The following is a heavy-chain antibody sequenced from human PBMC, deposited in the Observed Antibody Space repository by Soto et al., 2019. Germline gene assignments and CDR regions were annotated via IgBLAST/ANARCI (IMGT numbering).Heavy chain of an antibody. CDR3: ARARRRLGYCSGGSCYDAFDI. Sequence: ASVKVSCKASIYILNNYDIVWVRQAPGQGLQWVGWINPSSGSTNYAQKFQGWVTVTRDTSISTAYMELSRLRSDDTAVYYCARARRRLGYCSGGSCYDAFDIWGQGTMVTVSS. V-gene: IGHV1-2*04. CDR1: IYILNNYD. J-gene: IGHJ3*02. D-gene: IGHD2-15*01. CDR2: INPSSGST.